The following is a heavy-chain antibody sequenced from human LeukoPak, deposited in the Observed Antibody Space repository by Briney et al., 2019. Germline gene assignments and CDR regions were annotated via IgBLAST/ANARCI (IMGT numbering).Heavy chain of an antibody. Sequence: PGGSLRLSCAASGFTFSSYWMSWVRQAPGKGLEWVANIKQDGSEKYYVDSVKGRFTISRDNAKNSLYLQMNSLRAEDTAVYYCARDQSITIFGVVIRPRGYWGQGTLVTVSS. J-gene: IGHJ4*02. V-gene: IGHV3-7*01. CDR2: IKQDGSEK. CDR3: ARDQSITIFGVVIRPRGY. CDR1: GFTFSSYW. D-gene: IGHD3-3*01.